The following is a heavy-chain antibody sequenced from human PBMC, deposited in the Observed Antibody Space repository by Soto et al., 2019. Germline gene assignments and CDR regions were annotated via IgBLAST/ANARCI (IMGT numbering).Heavy chain of an antibody. CDR3: ARVSGRSSTSCHPNYFDY. V-gene: IGHV4-31*03. J-gene: IGHJ4*02. CDR2: IYYSGST. Sequence: QVQLQESGPGLVKPSQTLSLTCTVSGGSISSGGYYWSWIRQHPGKGLEWIGYIYYSGSTYYNPSLKRRVTISVDTSKNQFSLQLSSVTAADTAVYYCARVSGRSSTSCHPNYFDYWGQGTLVTVSS. D-gene: IGHD2-2*01. CDR1: GGSISSGGYY.